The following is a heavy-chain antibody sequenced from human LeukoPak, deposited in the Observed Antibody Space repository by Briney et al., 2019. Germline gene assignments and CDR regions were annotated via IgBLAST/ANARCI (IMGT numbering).Heavy chain of an antibody. CDR1: GYTFTSYD. V-gene: IGHV1-8*01. Sequence: ASVKVSCKASGYTFTSYDINWVRQATGQGLEWMGWMNPNSGNTGYAQKFQGRVTITADESTSTAYMELSSLRSEDTAVYYCARGQLEWGDYYYYYMDVWGKGTTVTISS. D-gene: IGHD1-1*01. J-gene: IGHJ6*03. CDR3: ARGQLEWGDYYYYYMDV. CDR2: MNPNSGNT.